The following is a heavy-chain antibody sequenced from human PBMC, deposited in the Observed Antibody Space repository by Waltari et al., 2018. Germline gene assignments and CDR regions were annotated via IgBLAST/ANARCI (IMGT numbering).Heavy chain of an antibody. CDR3: AKDEAYYYYGMDV. CDR1: GFTFSSYA. Sequence: EVQLVESGGGLVQPGGSLRLSCAASGFTFSSYAMSWVGQAPGKGLEVGSAISVRGGSTYYADSVKCRFTISRDNSKNTLYLQMNSLRAEDTAVYYCAKDEAYYYYGMDVWCQGTTVTVSS. J-gene: IGHJ6*02. CDR2: ISVRGGST. V-gene: IGHV3-23*04.